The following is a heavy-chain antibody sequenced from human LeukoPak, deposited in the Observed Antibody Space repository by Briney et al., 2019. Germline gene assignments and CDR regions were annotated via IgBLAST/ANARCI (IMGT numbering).Heavy chain of an antibody. CDR3: ARTSWGAVAGNFYY. Sequence: SETLSLTCTVSGYSISSGYYWGWIRQPPGKGLEWIGSIYRSGSTFYNPSLQSRVTISVDTSENQFSLKLNSVTAADTAVYYCARTSWGAVAGNFYYWGQGTLVTVSS. V-gene: IGHV4-38-2*02. CDR1: GYSISSGYY. D-gene: IGHD6-19*01. J-gene: IGHJ4*02. CDR2: IYRSGST.